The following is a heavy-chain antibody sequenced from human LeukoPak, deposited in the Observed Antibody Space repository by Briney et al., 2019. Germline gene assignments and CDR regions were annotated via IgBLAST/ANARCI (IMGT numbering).Heavy chain of an antibody. J-gene: IGHJ4*02. Sequence: GGSLRLSCAASGFTFSSYWMSWVRQAPGKGLEWVAHIKQDGSEKYYVDSVKGRFTISRDNAKNSLYLQMNSLRAEDTAVYYCARLTYYDFWSDYYADYWGQGTLVTVSS. CDR2: IKQDGSEK. V-gene: IGHV3-7*01. D-gene: IGHD3-3*01. CDR3: ARLTYYDFWSDYYADY. CDR1: GFTFSSYW.